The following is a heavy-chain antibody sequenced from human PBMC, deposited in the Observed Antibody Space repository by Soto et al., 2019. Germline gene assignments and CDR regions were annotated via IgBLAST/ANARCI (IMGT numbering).Heavy chain of an antibody. D-gene: IGHD1-7*01. CDR2: VANSGTT. V-gene: IGHV4-61*01. CDR1: VDSVGSRTSY. Sequence: SETLSLTCTVSVDSVGSRTSYWSWILHPPGKGLEWIGYVANSGTTNYNPSLKSRVTLSLDTSNKQFSLKLASLTAADTAVYYCAMAGNYRYFEPWGQGVRVTVSS. CDR3: AMAGNYRYFEP. J-gene: IGHJ4*02.